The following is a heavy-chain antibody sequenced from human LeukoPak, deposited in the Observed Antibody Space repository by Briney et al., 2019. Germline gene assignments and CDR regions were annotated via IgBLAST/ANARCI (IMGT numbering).Heavy chain of an antibody. D-gene: IGHD3-10*01. CDR2: IIPIFGTA. J-gene: IGHJ6*03. CDR1: GGTFSSYA. V-gene: IGHV1-69*01. CDR3: ARGPNTMVRGVIPDYYYYMDV. Sequence: ASVKVSCKASGGTFSSYAISWVRQAPGQGLEWMGGIIPIFGTANYAQKFQGRVTITADESTSTAYMELSSLRSEDTAVYYCARGPNTMVRGVIPDYYYYMDVWGKGTTVTISS.